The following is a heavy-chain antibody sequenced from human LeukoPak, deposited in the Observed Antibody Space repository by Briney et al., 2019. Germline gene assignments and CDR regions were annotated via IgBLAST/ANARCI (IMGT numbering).Heavy chain of an antibody. D-gene: IGHD5-18*01. J-gene: IGHJ4*02. CDR1: GFTFSSYI. V-gene: IGHV3-21*01. CDR3: ARGGYTNFDY. Sequence: PGGSLRLSCAACGFTFSSYIMNWVRQAPGKGLEWVSSISSSSSYIYYADSVKGRFTISRDNAKNSLYLQMNSLRAEDTAVYYCARGGYTNFDYWGQGTLVTVSS. CDR2: ISSSSSYI.